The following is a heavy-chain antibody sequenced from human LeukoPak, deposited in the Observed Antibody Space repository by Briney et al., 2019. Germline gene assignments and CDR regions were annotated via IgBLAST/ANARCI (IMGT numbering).Heavy chain of an antibody. J-gene: IGHJ5*02. CDR1: GGSISSYY. V-gene: IGHV4-59*01. CDR2: IHYTGST. D-gene: IGHD3-10*01. Sequence: SETLSLTCTASGGSISSYYWSWIRQSPGKGLECLGYIHYTGSTKYNPSLKSRVTISVETSKNQFSLKLKSVTAADTAVYYCARGGYYGSGNDFRFDPWGQGTLVTVSS. CDR3: ARGGYYGSGNDFRFDP.